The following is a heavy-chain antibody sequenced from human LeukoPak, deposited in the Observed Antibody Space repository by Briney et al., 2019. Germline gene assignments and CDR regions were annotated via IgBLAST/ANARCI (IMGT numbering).Heavy chain of an antibody. CDR3: ARVGVGYCSGGSCYPLYNWFDP. CDR2: INPNSGGT. V-gene: IGHV1-2*02. J-gene: IGHJ5*02. Sequence: ASVKVSCKASGYTFTGYYMHWVRQAPGQGLEWMGWINPNSGGTNYAQKFQGRVTMTRDTSISTAYMELSRLRSDDTAVYYCARVGVGYCSGGSCYPLYNWFDPWGQGTLVTVSS. D-gene: IGHD2-15*01. CDR1: GYTFTGYY.